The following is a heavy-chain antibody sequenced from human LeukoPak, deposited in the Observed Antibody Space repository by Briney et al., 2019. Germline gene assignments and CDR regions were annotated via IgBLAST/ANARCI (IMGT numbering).Heavy chain of an antibody. CDR1: GGTISSYY. CDR2: VYYSGST. CDR3: ARGHPWQHLPESAFDY. V-gene: IGHV4-59*01. J-gene: IGHJ4*02. Sequence: SETLSLTCTVSGGTISSYYWNWIRQPPGKGLEWIGYVYYSGSTNYKSSLKSRVSISVDTSKNQFSLKLSSVTAADTAVYYCARGHPWQHLPESAFDYWGQGTLVTVSS.